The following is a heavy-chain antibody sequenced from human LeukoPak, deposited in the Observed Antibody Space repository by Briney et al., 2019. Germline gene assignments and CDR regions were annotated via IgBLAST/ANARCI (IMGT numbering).Heavy chain of an antibody. D-gene: IGHD3-10*01. CDR2: IIPIFGTA. CDR1: GGTFSSYA. V-gene: IGHV1-69*13. Sequence: ASVKVSCKASGGTFSSYAISWVRQAPGQGLEWMGGIIPIFGTANYAQKFQGRVTITADESTSTAYMGLSSLRSEDTAVYYCAILLWFGESKFDYWGQGTLVTVSS. J-gene: IGHJ4*02. CDR3: AILLWFGESKFDY.